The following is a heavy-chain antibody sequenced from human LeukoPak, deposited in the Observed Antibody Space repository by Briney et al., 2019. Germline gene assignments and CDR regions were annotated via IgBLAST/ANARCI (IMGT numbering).Heavy chain of an antibody. CDR2: MNPNSGNT. D-gene: IGHD4-23*01. CDR1: GYTFTSYD. J-gene: IGHJ6*03. V-gene: IGHV1-8*01. CDR3: ARTLYGGNSNYYYYYYMDV. Sequence: ASVKVSCKACGYTFTSYDINCVRQGTGQGLEWMGRMNPNSGNTGYAQKFQGRVTMTRNTSISTAYMELSSLRSEDMAVYYCARTLYGGNSNYYYYYYMDVWGKGTTVTISS.